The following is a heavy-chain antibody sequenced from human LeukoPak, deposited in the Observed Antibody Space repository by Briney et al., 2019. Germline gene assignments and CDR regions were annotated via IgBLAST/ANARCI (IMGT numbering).Heavy chain of an antibody. J-gene: IGHJ6*03. D-gene: IGHD3-3*01. V-gene: IGHV4-59*11. CDR2: IYYSGST. Sequence: SETLSLTCTVSGGSISSHYWSWIRQPPGKGLEWIGYIYYSGSTNYNPSLKSRVTISVDTSKNQFSLKLSSVTAADTAVYYCARNTRYDFWSGYYSYYYYMDVWGKGTTVTVSS. CDR3: ARNTRYDFWSGYYSYYYYMDV. CDR1: GGSISSHY.